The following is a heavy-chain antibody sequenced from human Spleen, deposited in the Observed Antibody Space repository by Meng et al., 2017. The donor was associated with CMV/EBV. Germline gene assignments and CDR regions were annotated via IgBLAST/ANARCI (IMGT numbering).Heavy chain of an antibody. CDR1: GFIFSSYA. D-gene: IGHD6-13*01. CDR3: ARPPFGAAGTHWYFDL. V-gene: IGHV3-30*04. Sequence: SGFIFSSYAMHWVRQAPGKGLEWVAVISFDASNEYYADSVKGRFTISRDNYKNTLFLQMSSLRDEDTAVYYCARPPFGAAGTHWYFDLWGRGTLVTVSS. CDR2: ISFDASNE. J-gene: IGHJ2*01.